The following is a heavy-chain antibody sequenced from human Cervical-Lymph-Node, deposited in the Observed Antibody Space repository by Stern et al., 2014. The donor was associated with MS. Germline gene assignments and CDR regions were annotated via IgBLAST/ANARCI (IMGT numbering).Heavy chain of an antibody. CDR3: ALSSETSDRWYSLGYDL. V-gene: IGHV1-69*01. CDR1: GGTFSKFP. CDR2: IFPVCGTP. Sequence: VQLVQSGAEVTKTGSSVKVSCKASGGTFSKFPSSWVRQAPGHGLECMEWIFPVCGTPTSAHECSVRVTITTDFSTSTVYMDLSSLRSGDTAVYYCALSSETSDRWYSLGYDLWGQGTLVTVSS. J-gene: IGHJ5*02. D-gene: IGHD6-13*01.